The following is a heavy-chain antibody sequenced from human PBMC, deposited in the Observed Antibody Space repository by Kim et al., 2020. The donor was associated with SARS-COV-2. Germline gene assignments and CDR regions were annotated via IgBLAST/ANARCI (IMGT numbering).Heavy chain of an antibody. V-gene: IGHV3-7*01. D-gene: IGHD3-3*02. Sequence: DRSEVSDADSVKGRFTISRDNAKKSLYLQMNSLRAEDTAVYYCAKTRALDIWGQGTMVTVSS. CDR3: AKTRALDI. J-gene: IGHJ3*02. CDR2: DRSEV.